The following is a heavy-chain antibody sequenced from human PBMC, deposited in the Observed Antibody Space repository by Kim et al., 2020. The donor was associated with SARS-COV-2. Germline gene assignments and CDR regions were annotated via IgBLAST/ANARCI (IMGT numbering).Heavy chain of an antibody. D-gene: IGHD3-10*01. J-gene: IGHJ4*02. V-gene: IGHV4-59*08. Sequence: SETLSLTCTVSGGSMRSYYCSWIRQPPGKGLEWIGYIYYGGSTTYNPSLKSRVTISVDTSKNQFSLQLSSVTAADTAVYYCARYSYGYGLDYWGQGTLVIVSS. CDR1: GGSMRSYY. CDR2: IYYGGST. CDR3: ARYSYGYGLDY.